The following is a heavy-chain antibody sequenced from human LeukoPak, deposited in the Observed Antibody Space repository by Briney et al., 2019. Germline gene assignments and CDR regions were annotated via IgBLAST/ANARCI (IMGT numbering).Heavy chain of an antibody. J-gene: IGHJ3*02. CDR3: ARGNRLVIGSEEIDI. CDR1: GGTFSSYA. CDR2: IIPIFGTA. D-gene: IGHD3-10*01. Sequence: ASVKVSCKASGGTFSSYAISWVRQAPGQGLEWMGRIIPIFGTANYAQKFQGRVTITTDESTSTAYMELSGLRSEDTAVYYCARGNRLVIGSEEIDIWGQGTMVTVSS. V-gene: IGHV1-69*05.